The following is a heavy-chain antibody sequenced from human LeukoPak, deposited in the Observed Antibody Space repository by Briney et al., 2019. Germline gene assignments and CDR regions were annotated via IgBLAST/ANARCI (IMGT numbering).Heavy chain of an antibody. V-gene: IGHV4-39*07. CDR2: IYYSGST. J-gene: IGHJ4*02. CDR3: ARDLDNYYFDY. CDR1: GGSISSSSYY. Sequence: SETLSLTCTVSGGSISSSSYYWGWIRQPPGKGLEWIGSIYYSGSTYYNPSLKSRVTISVDTSKNQFSLKLSSVTAAGTAVYYCARDLDNYYFDYWGQGTLVTVSS. D-gene: IGHD5-24*01.